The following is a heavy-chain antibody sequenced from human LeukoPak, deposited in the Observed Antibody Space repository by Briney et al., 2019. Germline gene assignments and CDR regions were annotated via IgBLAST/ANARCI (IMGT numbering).Heavy chain of an antibody. Sequence: GASVKVSCKASGYTFTSYDISWVRQAPGQGLEWMGWISAYNGNTNYAQKLQGRVTMTTDTSTSTAYMELRSLRSDDTAVYYCARGRRFLEWLSPSWYYYMDVWGKGTTVTVSS. CDR2: ISAYNGNT. CDR1: GYTFTSYD. CDR3: ARGRRFLEWLSPSWYYYMDV. V-gene: IGHV1-18*01. J-gene: IGHJ6*03. D-gene: IGHD3-3*01.